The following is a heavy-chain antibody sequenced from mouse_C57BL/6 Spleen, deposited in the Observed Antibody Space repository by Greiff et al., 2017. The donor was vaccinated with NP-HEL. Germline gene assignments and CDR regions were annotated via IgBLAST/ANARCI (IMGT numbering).Heavy chain of an antibody. Sequence: VQLQQSGPVLVKPGASVKMSCKASGYTFTDYYMNWVKQSHGKSLEWIGVINPYNGGTSYNQKFKGKATLTVDKSSSTAYMELNSLTSEDSAVYYCARYYYSNYEVYYFDYWGQGTTLTVSS. CDR2: INPYNGGT. J-gene: IGHJ2*01. D-gene: IGHD2-5*01. CDR3: ARYYYSNYEVYYFDY. V-gene: IGHV1-19*01. CDR1: GYTFTDYY.